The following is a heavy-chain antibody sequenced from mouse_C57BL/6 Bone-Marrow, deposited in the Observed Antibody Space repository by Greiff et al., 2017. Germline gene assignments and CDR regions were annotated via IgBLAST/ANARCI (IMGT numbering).Heavy chain of an antibody. CDR2: IWSGGST. V-gene: IGHV2-2*01. Sequence: QVQLKESGPGLVQPSQSLSITCTVSGFSFTSYGVHWVRQSPGKGLEWLGVIWSGGSTDDTAAFISILSISNDKSKSQVFFKMNSLQADDTAIYCCARTTDSNFPYYAMDYWGQGTSVTVSS. D-gene: IGHD2-5*01. CDR3: ARTTDSNFPYYAMDY. CDR1: GFSFTSYG. J-gene: IGHJ4*01.